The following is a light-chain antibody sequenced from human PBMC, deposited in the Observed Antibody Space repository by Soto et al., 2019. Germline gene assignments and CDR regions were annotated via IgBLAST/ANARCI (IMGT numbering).Light chain of an antibody. V-gene: IGKV1-13*02. J-gene: IGKJ5*01. CDR3: QQFDTYPPT. CDR1: QGISSA. CDR2: DAS. Sequence: AIQLTQSPSSLSASVGDRVTITCRASQGISSAFAWYQQKPGKVPKLLIYDASSLESGVPSRFTGSGSGTDFTLTISSLQLEDFATYYCQQFDTYPPTFGQGTRLEIK.